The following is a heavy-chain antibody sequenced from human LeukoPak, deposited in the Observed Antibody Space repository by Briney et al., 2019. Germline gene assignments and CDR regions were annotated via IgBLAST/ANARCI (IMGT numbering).Heavy chain of an antibody. CDR1: GYTFTRSG. CDR2: ISGYNGDT. J-gene: IGHJ4*02. Sequence: ASVKVSCKTSGYTFTRSGITWVRQAPGQGLEWMGWISGYNGDTAYAQMFQGRVTMTTDTSTSTASMELRSLRSGDTAVYYCARSGHCSGTSCYTEGIDYWGQGTLVTVSS. D-gene: IGHD2-2*02. V-gene: IGHV1-18*01. CDR3: ARSGHCSGTSCYTEGIDY.